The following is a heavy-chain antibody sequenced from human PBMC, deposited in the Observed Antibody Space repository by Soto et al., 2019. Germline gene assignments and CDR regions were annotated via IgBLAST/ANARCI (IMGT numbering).Heavy chain of an antibody. D-gene: IGHD6-13*01. V-gene: IGHV1-8*01. CDR2: MNPNSGNT. Sequence: ASVKVSCKASGYTFTSYDINWVRQATGQGLEWMGWMNPNSGNTGYAQKFQGRVTMTRNTSISTAYMELSSLRSEDTAVYYCARVRSSSWFLGSHAFDIWGQGTMVTVSS. CDR1: GYTFTSYD. CDR3: ARVRSSSWFLGSHAFDI. J-gene: IGHJ3*02.